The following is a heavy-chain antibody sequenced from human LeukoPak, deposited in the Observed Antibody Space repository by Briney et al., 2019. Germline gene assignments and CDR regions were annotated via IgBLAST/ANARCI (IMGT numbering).Heavy chain of an antibody. CDR1: GFTFSSYA. Sequence: GGSLRLSCAASGFTFSSYAMSWVRQAPGKGPEWVSAIGGRGGGTYYADSLGGRFIISRDNSKDMVYLQMNSLKVEDTATYYCGKEGGAWGQGTKVTVSS. CDR2: IGGRGGGT. CDR3: GKEGGA. D-gene: IGHD3-16*01. V-gene: IGHV3-23*01. J-gene: IGHJ5*02.